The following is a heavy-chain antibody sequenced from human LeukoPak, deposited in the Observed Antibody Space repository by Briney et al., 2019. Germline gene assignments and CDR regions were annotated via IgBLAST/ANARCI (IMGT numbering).Heavy chain of an antibody. V-gene: IGHV1-69*05. CDR1: GGTFSSYA. Sequence: SVKVSCKASGGTFSSYAISWVRQAPGQGLEWMGRIIPIFGTANYAQKFQGRVTITTDESTSTAYMELSSLRSEDTAVYYCAVWFGELGYFDYWGQGTLVTVSS. CDR2: IIPIFGTA. D-gene: IGHD3-10*01. CDR3: AVWFGELGYFDY. J-gene: IGHJ4*02.